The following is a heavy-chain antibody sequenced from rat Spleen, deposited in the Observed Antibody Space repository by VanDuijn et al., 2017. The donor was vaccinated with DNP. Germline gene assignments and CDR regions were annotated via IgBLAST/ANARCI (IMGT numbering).Heavy chain of an antibody. CDR2: MWYDGDT. V-gene: IGHV2-63*01. CDR1: GFSLTSNG. D-gene: IGHD1-2*01. Sequence: QVQLEESGPGLMQPSETLSLTCTVSGFSLTSNGVGWVRQPPGKGLEWMGRMWYDGDTAYNSTPKSRLSIRRDTSKNQVFLEMNSLQTDDTGTYYCTRDHSTIAAHETFDYWGQGVMVTVSS. J-gene: IGHJ2*01. CDR3: TRDHSTIAAHETFDY.